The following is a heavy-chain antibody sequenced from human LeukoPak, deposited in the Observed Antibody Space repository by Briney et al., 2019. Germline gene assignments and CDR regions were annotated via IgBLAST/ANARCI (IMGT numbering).Heavy chain of an antibody. CDR2: IHNSGST. J-gene: IGHJ5*02. CDR3: GSTNYNSSLKRPATISVDTSKNQLSLELSSVTAADTAVYYCARAHGIAAVGTWKNWFDP. D-gene: IGHD3-22*01. CDR1: GGALSSYY. V-gene: IGHV4-59*01. Sequence: SETLSLTCTVSGGALSSYYWSGIRDPPGKGLEWIGYIHNSGSTNYNTSPKSRATISVDTPKKQPSLEMSSVTAADTAVYYSGSTNYNSSLKRPATISVDTSKNQLSLELSSVTAADTAVYYCARAHGIAAVGTWKNWFDPWGQGALVTVSS.